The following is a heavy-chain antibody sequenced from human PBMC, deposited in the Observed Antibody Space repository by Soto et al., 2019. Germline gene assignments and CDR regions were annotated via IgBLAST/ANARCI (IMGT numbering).Heavy chain of an antibody. J-gene: IGHJ4*02. Sequence: GGSLRLSCATSGFSFTDFYMVWIRQAPGKGLEWISYIHGTGSPVYYAESVKGRFTLSRDNAKTSLSLQMNSLRAEDTAVYFCARLFYNWNSWVDSWGRGTPVTVSS. CDR3: ARLFYNWNSWVDS. V-gene: IGHV3-11*01. D-gene: IGHD1-20*01. CDR1: GFSFTDFY. CDR2: IHGTGSPV.